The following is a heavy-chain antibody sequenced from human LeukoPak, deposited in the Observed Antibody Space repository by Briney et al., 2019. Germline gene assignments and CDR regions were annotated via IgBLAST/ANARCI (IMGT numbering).Heavy chain of an antibody. Sequence: GGSLRLSCAASGFTVSSNYMSWVRQAPGKGLEWVSVIYSGGSTYYADSVKGRFTISRDNSKNTLYLQMNSLRAEDTAVYYCAREEGGKLGIDYYFDYWGQGTLVTVSS. J-gene: IGHJ4*02. CDR2: IYSGGST. V-gene: IGHV3-66*01. CDR3: AREEGGKLGIDYYFDY. CDR1: GFTVSSNY. D-gene: IGHD7-27*01.